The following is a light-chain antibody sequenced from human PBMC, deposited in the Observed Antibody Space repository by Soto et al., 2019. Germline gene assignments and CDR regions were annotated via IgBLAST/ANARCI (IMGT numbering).Light chain of an antibody. CDR3: QQYNSYWT. Sequence: EILLTQSPSTLSSSLGERVTITCRASQSISSGLAWHKQKPGKAPNILIYDASSLESGVPSRFSGSGSGTEFTLSIRSLQPDDFATYYCQQYNSYWTFGQGTKVDIK. V-gene: IGKV1-5*01. CDR2: DAS. J-gene: IGKJ1*01. CDR1: QSISSG.